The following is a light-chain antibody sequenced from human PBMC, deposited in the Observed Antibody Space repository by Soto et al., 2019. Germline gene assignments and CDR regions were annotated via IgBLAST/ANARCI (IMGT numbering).Light chain of an antibody. CDR3: QRYNTYST. CDR2: TTS. J-gene: IGKJ1*01. V-gene: IGKV1-5*03. Sequence: DIQMTQSPSTLSASVGDRVTIACRASQSISSWLAWYQQKPGKARKLLIYTTSTLESGVPSMFSGSGPGTEFTLTISSLQPDDFATYYCQRYNTYSTFGQGTKVEIK. CDR1: QSISSW.